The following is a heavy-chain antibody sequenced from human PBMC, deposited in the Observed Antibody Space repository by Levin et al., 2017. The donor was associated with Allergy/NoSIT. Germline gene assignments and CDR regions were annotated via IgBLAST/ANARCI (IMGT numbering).Heavy chain of an antibody. CDR3: AKDIRPGQGIAVAGPFDY. CDR2: ISWNSGSI. CDR1: GFTFDDYA. V-gene: IGHV3-9*01. J-gene: IGHJ4*02. Sequence: SCAASGFTFDDYAMHWVRQAPGKGLEWVSGISWNSGSIGYADSVKGRFTISRDNAKNSLYLQMNSLRAEDTALYYCAKDIRPGQGIAVAGPFDYWGQGTLVTVSS. D-gene: IGHD6-19*01.